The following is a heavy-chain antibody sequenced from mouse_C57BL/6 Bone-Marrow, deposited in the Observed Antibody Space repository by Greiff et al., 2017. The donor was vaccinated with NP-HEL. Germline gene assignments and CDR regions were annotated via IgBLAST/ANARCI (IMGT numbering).Heavy chain of an antibody. CDR3: ARRSTMVTFDY. CDR2: ISSGGSYT. CDR1: GFTFSSYG. J-gene: IGHJ2*01. V-gene: IGHV5-6*01. Sequence: EVQLVESGGDLVKPGGSLKLSCAASGFTFSSYGMSWVRQTPDKRLEWVATISSGGSYTYYPDSVKGRFTISRDNAKNTLDLQMSSLKSEDTAMYYCARRSTMVTFDYWGQGTTLTVSS. D-gene: IGHD2-1*01.